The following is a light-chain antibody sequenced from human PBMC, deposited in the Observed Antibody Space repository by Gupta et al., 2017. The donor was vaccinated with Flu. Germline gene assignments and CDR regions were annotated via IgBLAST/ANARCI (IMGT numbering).Light chain of an antibody. Sequence: GQTARITCSGEACPNKYAYWYKQKQGKAPVLIMLVDSKRPSGITERVACSSSGTMATSTLTGDKVEEEADDDCYSQAKRSNHMVFGGGTKLTVL. CDR2: VDS. J-gene: IGLJ3*02. CDR3: YSQAKRSNHMV. CDR1: ACPNKY. V-gene: IGLV3-10*01.